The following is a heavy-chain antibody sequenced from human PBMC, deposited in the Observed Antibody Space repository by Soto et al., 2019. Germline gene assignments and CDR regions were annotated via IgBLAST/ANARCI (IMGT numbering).Heavy chain of an antibody. J-gene: IGHJ4*02. CDR2: VYYGGSS. V-gene: IGHV4-39*01. CDR3: ASGADTVITPIDY. Sequence: PSETLSLTCSVSGGSIDTINYYWAWIRQTPGRRLEWIGSVYYGGSSYYNPSLKSRVSISVDTSKSQFSLKVTSVTAADSAVYFCASGADTVITPIDYWGQAVPVSVSS. CDR1: GGSIDTINYY. D-gene: IGHD5-18*01.